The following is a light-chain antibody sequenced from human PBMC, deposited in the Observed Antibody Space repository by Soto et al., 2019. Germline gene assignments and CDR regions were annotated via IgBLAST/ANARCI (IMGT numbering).Light chain of an antibody. J-gene: IGKJ1*01. CDR1: QSISSY. V-gene: IGKV1-39*01. CDR3: QQSYSTPRT. CDR2: AAS. Sequence: DIQMTQSPSSLSASVGDRVTITCRASQSISSYLNWYQQKPGKAPKLLIYAASTLQSGVPSRFTGSGSGTDFTLTISSLQSEDFATYYCQQSYSTPRTFGQGTKVEIK.